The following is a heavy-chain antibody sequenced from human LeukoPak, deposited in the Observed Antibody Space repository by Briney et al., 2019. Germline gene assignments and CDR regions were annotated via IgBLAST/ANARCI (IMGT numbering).Heavy chain of an antibody. V-gene: IGHV3-23*01. CDR2: IRSSDTT. CDR3: VLPRATTLIFDAFDI. Sequence: GGSLRLSCAVSGFTFSNYAMSWVRQAPGKGLEWVSTIRSSDTTHYAGSVKGRFTGSRDNSKNTLYLQMNSLRAEDTAVYYCVLPRATTLIFDAFDIWGQGTMVTVSS. J-gene: IGHJ3*02. D-gene: IGHD4-4*01. CDR1: GFTFSNYA.